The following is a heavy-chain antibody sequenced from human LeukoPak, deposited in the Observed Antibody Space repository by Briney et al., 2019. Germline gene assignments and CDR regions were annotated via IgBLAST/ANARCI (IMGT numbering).Heavy chain of an antibody. CDR1: GFTFSSYA. D-gene: IGHD5-12*01. J-gene: IGHJ4*02. Sequence: GGSLRLSCAASGFTFSSYAMSWVRQAPGKGLEWVSSISSSSSYIYYADSVKGRFTISRDNAKNSLYLQMNSLRAEDTAVYYCAKGYSGYDWSLVDYWGQGTLVTVSS. CDR3: AKGYSGYDWSLVDY. CDR2: ISSSSSYI. V-gene: IGHV3-21*01.